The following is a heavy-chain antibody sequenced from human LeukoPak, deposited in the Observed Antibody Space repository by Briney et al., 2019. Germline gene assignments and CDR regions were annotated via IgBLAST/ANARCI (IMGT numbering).Heavy chain of an antibody. J-gene: IGHJ3*01. CDR2: IKPDGSST. D-gene: IGHD4-11*01. Sequence: GGSLRLSCAASGFTFSNYWTYWVRQAPGKGLVWVSRIKPDGSSTSYADSVKGRFTISRDNAKNTLYLQMNSLRAEDTAVYYCATLVTFGAFDVWGQGTVVTVSS. CDR3: ATLVTFGAFDV. V-gene: IGHV3-74*01. CDR1: GFTFSNYW.